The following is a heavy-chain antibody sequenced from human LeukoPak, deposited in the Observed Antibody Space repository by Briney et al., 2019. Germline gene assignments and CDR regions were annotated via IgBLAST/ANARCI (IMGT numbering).Heavy chain of an antibody. CDR1: GGSISSSNW. J-gene: IGHJ5*02. Sequence: PSGTLSLTCAVSGGSISSSNWWSWVRQPPGKGLEWIGEIYHSGSTNYNPSLKSRVTISVDKSKNQFSLKLSSVTAADTAVYYCARTHSSRYNWFDPWGQGTLVTVSS. CDR3: ARTHSSRYNWFDP. D-gene: IGHD6-13*01. CDR2: IYHSGST. V-gene: IGHV4-4*02.